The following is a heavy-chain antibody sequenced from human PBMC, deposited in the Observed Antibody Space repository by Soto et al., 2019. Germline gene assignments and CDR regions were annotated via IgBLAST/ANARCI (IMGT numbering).Heavy chain of an antibody. CDR3: AKTIVAASGYYFDH. D-gene: IGHD2-21*01. Sequence: QVHLVESGGGLVKPGGSLRLACAASGFSFGDSYMSWVRQAPGKGLEWLSYISGGSSYTNYADSVKGRFTISRDNAKRSLYLEVNSLRVDDSAVYYCAKTIVAASGYYFDHWGQGKLVTVSS. J-gene: IGHJ4*02. CDR2: ISGGSSYT. V-gene: IGHV3-11*06. CDR1: GFSFGDSY.